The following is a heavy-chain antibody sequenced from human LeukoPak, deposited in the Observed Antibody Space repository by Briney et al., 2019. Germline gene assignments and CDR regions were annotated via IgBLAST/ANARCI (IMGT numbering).Heavy chain of an antibody. CDR1: GGSITSSSYY. V-gene: IGHV4-30-4*08. CDR2: IYYSGST. CDR3: AREVIVATITYYFDY. J-gene: IGHJ4*02. Sequence: SETLSLTCTVSGGSITSSSYYWSWIRQPPGKGLEWIGYIYYSGSTYYNPSLKSRVTISVDTSKNQFSLKLSSVTAADTAVYYCAREVIVATITYYFDYWGQGTLVTVSS. D-gene: IGHD5-12*01.